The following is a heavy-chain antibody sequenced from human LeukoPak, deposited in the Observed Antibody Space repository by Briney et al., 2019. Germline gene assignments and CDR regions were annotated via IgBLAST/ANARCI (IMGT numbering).Heavy chain of an antibody. Sequence: GGSLRLSCAASGFTFSSYAMSWVRQAPGKGLEWVSAISGSGGSTYYADSVKGRLTISRDNSKNTLYLQMNSLRAEDTAVYYCAKGHLKNGSGNFVFDYWGQGTLVTVSS. D-gene: IGHD3-10*01. J-gene: IGHJ4*02. CDR3: AKGHLKNGSGNFVFDY. V-gene: IGHV3-23*01. CDR1: GFTFSSYA. CDR2: ISGSGGST.